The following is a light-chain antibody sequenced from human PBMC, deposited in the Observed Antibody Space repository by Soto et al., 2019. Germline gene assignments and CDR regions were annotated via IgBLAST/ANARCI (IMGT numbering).Light chain of an antibody. CDR2: EVT. J-gene: IGLJ1*01. Sequence: QSVLTHPASVSGSPGQSITISCTGTTSDVGGYNFVSWYQQHPGKAPKLIIYEVTHRPSGISSRFSASKSGNTASLTISGLQADDEADYYCNSYASSRLYVFGSGTKVTVL. CDR1: TSDVGGYNF. CDR3: NSYASSRLYV. V-gene: IGLV2-14*01.